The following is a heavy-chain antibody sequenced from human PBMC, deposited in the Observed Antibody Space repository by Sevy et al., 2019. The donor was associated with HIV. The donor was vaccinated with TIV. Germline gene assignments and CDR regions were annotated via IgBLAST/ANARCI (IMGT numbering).Heavy chain of an antibody. CDR3: AKRGPGGYYYMDV. J-gene: IGHJ6*03. V-gene: IGHV3-23*01. D-gene: IGHD3-16*01. CDR1: GFTFSSYA. CDR2: ISGSGGST. Sequence: GESLKISCAASGFTFSSYAMSWVRQAPGKGLEWVSAISGSGGSTYYADSVKGRFTISRDNSKNTLYPQMNSLRAEDTAVYYCAKRGPGGYYYMDVWGKGTTVTVSS.